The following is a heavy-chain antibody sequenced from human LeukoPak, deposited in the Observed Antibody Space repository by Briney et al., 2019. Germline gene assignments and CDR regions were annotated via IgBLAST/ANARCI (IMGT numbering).Heavy chain of an antibody. CDR3: ARGEVGATLDY. V-gene: IGHV1-69*04. CDR2: IIPILGIA. D-gene: IGHD1-26*01. CDR1: GGTFSSYA. J-gene: IGHJ4*02. Sequence: SVKVSCKASGGTFSSYAISWVRQAPGQGLEWMGRIIPILGIANYAQKFHGRVTITADKSTSTAYMELSSLRSEDTAVYYCARGEVGATLDYWCQGTLVTVSS.